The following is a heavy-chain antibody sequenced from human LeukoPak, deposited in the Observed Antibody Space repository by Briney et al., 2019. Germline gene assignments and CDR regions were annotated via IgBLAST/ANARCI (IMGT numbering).Heavy chain of an antibody. J-gene: IGHJ4*02. Sequence: GGSLRLSCAASGFTVSSNYMSWVRQAPGKGLEWVSVIYSGGSTYYADSVKGRFTISRDNSKNTLYLQMNSLRAEDAAVYYCAREVGSTYYGSGSYDYWGQGTLVTVSS. V-gene: IGHV3-53*01. D-gene: IGHD3-10*01. CDR2: IYSGGST. CDR1: GFTVSSNY. CDR3: AREVGSTYYGSGSYDY.